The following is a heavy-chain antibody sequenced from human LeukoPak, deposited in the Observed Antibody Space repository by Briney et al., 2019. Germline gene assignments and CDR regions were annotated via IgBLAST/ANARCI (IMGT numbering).Heavy chain of an antibody. Sequence: GGSLRLSCAASGFSFGTFYTTWVRQAPGKGLESVAKINPDGSGEYYVDSVKGRFTISRDYTRNLLYLQVNSLRAEDTAVYFCALEEWWRFDYWGQGILVTVSS. CDR1: GFSFGTFY. J-gene: IGHJ4*02. CDR2: INPDGSGE. D-gene: IGHD2-15*01. V-gene: IGHV3-7*01. CDR3: ALEEWWRFDY.